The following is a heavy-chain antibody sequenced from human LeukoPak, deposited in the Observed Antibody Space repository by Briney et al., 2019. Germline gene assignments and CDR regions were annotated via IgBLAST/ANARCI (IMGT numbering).Heavy chain of an antibody. J-gene: IGHJ4*02. CDR2: IYTSGSS. CDR3: TKGRGI. CDR1: GGSISSGSYD. V-gene: IGHV4-61*09. D-gene: IGHD3-10*01. Sequence: MPSETLSLTCTVSGGSISSGSYDWYWIRQPAGKGLEWIGHIYTSGSSNYSPSLKSRVTISVDTSKNQFSLKLTSVTAADTAVYYCTKGRGIWGQGTLVTVSS.